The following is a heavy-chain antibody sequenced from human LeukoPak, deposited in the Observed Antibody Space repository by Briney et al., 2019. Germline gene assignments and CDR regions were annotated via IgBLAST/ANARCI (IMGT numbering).Heavy chain of an antibody. CDR1: GFTFSNYW. J-gene: IGHJ4*02. V-gene: IGHV3-74*01. D-gene: IGHD1-26*01. Sequence: GGSLRLSCAASGFTFSNYWMHWVRQAPGKGLVWVSRINSDESIRSYADSVKGRFTISRDNAKNTLYLQMNSLRGDDTAVYYCARGNSGNNFVYGGQGTLVTVSS. CDR3: ARGNSGNNFVY. CDR2: INSDESIR.